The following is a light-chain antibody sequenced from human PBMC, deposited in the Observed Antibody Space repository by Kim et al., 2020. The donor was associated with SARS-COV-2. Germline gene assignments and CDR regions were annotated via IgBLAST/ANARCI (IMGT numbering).Light chain of an antibody. J-gene: IGKJ1*01. CDR1: QSVFYSSSNKDY. CDR2: WAS. V-gene: IGKV4-1*01. CDR3: QQSNTIPRT. Sequence: APINCKSSQSVFYSSSNKDYLAWYQQKPGQPPKLLIYWASTRESGVPDRFSGSGSGTDFTLTISSLQAEDVAVYYCQQSNTIPRTFGQGTKVDIK.